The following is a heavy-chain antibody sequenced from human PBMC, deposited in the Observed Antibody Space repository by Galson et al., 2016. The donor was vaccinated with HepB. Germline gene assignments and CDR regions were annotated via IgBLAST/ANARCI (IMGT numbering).Heavy chain of an antibody. V-gene: IGHV3-30-3*01. CDR1: GFTFSSYA. D-gene: IGHD3-16*02. CDR2: ISFDGSNN. CDR3: ARDDDYVWGTYRYTRTVPQSSFDY. Sequence: SLRLSCAASGFTFSSYAMHWVRQAPGKGLEWVAVISFDGSNNFYADSVKGRFTISRDNSTNTLYLKMNSLRAEDTAVYYCARDDDYVWGTYRYTRTVPQSSFDYWGQGTLVTVSS. J-gene: IGHJ4*02.